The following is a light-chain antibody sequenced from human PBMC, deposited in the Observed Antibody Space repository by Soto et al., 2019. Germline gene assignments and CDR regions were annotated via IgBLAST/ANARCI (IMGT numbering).Light chain of an antibody. CDR2: GAS. CDR3: QQRSNRPPT. J-gene: IGKJ5*01. Sequence: IVLTQSPGALSLSPGERVTVSCRASQSVSSSYLAWYQQKPGQAPRLLIYGASSRATGIPDRFSGSGSGTDFTLAISRLEPEDFAVYYCQQRSNRPPTFGQGTRLEIK. CDR1: QSVSSSY. V-gene: IGKV3D-20*02.